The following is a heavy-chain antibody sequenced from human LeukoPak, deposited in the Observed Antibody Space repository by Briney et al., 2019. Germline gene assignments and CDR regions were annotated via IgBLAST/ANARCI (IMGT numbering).Heavy chain of an antibody. V-gene: IGHV3-74*01. CDR2: INTDGSST. CDR1: GFTFSSYW. J-gene: IGHJ5*02. CDR3: ARAAVALGWFDP. D-gene: IGHD3-10*01. Sequence: GGSLRLSCAASGFTFSSYWMHWVRQAPGKGLVWVSRINTDGSSTSYADSVKGRFTISRDNAKNTLYLQMNSLRAEDTAVYYCARAAVALGWFDPWGQGTLVTVSS.